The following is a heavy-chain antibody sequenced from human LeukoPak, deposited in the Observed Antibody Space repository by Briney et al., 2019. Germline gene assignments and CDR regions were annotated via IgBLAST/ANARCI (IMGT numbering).Heavy chain of an antibody. CDR3: ARLRIQGDWFDP. Sequence: SETLSLTCTVSGGSVSSSDYYWGWIRQPPGKGLEWIGNIYYSGTTYYNPSLKSRVTISIHTSKNQFSLKLSSVTAADTAVYYCARLRIQGDWFDPWGQGTLVTDSS. V-gene: IGHV4-39*01. D-gene: IGHD1-1*01. CDR2: IYYSGTT. CDR1: GGSVSSSDYY. J-gene: IGHJ5*02.